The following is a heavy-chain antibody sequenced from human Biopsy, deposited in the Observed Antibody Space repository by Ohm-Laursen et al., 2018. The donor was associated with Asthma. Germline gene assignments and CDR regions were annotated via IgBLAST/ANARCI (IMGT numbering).Heavy chain of an antibody. D-gene: IGHD4-17*01. CDR2: IYYSGST. J-gene: IGHJ5*02. CDR1: GGSINIGDYY. V-gene: IGHV4-31*03. CDR3: ARTTYGDDGFDP. Sequence: PSETLSLTCTVSGGSINIGDYYWSWIRQHPVKGLEWIGYIYYSGSTYYNPSLKSRVSISLDTSKNQFCLSLTSVTAADTAVYYCARTTYGDDGFDPWGQGTLVTVSS.